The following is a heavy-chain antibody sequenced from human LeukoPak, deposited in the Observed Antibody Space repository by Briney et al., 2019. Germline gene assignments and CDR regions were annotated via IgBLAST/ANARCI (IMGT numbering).Heavy chain of an antibody. CDR1: VYTFTGYY. CDR2: INPNSGGT. Sequence: VASVKVSCKASVYTFTGYYTHWVRQAPGQGLEWMGWINPNSGGTNYAQKFQGRVTMTRDTSISTAYMELSRLRSDDTAVYYCARDIAGVTHFDIWGQGTMVTVSS. V-gene: IGHV1-2*02. D-gene: IGHD2-21*02. J-gene: IGHJ3*02. CDR3: ARDIAGVTHFDI.